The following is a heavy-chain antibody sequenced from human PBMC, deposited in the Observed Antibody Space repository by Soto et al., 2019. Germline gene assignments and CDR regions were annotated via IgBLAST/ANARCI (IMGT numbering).Heavy chain of an antibody. CDR1: GGSISSGGYY. Sequence: SATLSLTCPVSGGSISSGGYYWSWIRQHPGKGLEWIGYIYYSGSTYYNPSLKSRVTISVDTSKNQFPLKLSSVTAADTAVYYCARDLKFGESSLQKSYNWFDPWGKGTLVTV. CDR3: ARDLKFGESSLQKSYNWFDP. J-gene: IGHJ5*02. D-gene: IGHD3-10*01. CDR2: IYYSGST. V-gene: IGHV4-31*03.